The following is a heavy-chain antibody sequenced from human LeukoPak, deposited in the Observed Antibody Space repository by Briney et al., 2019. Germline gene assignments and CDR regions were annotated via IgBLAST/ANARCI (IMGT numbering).Heavy chain of an antibody. J-gene: IGHJ4*02. V-gene: IGHV3-53*01. CDR3: ARGGAARSAGH. D-gene: IGHD6-6*01. CDR1: GFTLSNKF. Sequence: GFPRPSCAASGFTLSNKFVSWVRPAPGKGLEWVSVIYSGGDTYYADSVKGRFTPSRDNSKTLLYLQMNSLRAEDTAVYYCARGGAARSAGHWGQGTLVTVSS. CDR2: IYSGGDT.